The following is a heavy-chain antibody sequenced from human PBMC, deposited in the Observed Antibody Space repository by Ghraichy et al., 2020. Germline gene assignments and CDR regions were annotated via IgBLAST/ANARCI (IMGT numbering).Heavy chain of an antibody. Sequence: SETLSLTCTVSGGSISSSSYYWGWIRQPPGKGLEWIGSIYYSGSTYYNPSLKSRVTISVDTSKNQFSLKLSSVTAADTAVYYCASGNAIQLWFYWGQGTLVTVSS. J-gene: IGHJ4*02. CDR2: IYYSGST. V-gene: IGHV4-39*01. D-gene: IGHD5-18*01. CDR3: ASGNAIQLWFY. CDR1: GGSISSSSYY.